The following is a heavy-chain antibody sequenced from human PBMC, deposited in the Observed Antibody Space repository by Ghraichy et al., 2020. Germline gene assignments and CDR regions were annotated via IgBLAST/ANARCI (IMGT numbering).Heavy chain of an antibody. CDR1: GYTFTSYY. CDR3: ARDLEFHDFWSGYYEGRVWFDP. V-gene: IGHV1-46*01. CDR2: INPGGGST. J-gene: IGHJ5*02. D-gene: IGHD3-3*01. Sequence: ASVKVSCKASGYTFTSYYMHWVRQAPGQGLEWMGIINPGGGSTSYAQKFQGRVTMTRDTSTTTVYMELSSLRSEDTAVYYCARDLEFHDFWSGYYEGRVWFDPWGQGTLVTVSS.